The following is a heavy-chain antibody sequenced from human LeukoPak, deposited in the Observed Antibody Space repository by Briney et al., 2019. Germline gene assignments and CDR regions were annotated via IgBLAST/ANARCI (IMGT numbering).Heavy chain of an antibody. V-gene: IGHV3-21*01. Sequence: GGSLRLSCAASGFTFSSYSMNWVRQAPGKGLEWVSSISSSSSYIYYADSVKGRFTISRDNAKNSLYLQMNSLRAEDTAVYYCARVSGLYYYYYMDVWGKGTTVTVSS. CDR2: ISSSSSYI. CDR3: ARVSGLYYYYYMDV. D-gene: IGHD3-10*01. CDR1: GFTFSSYS. J-gene: IGHJ6*03.